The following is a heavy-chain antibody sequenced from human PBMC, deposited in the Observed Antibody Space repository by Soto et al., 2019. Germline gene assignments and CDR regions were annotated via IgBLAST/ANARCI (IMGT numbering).Heavy chain of an antibody. Sequence: EVQLMESGGGLVQPGGSLRLSCAASGFTFSNYWIHWVRQAPGKGLVWVSRIDNDWSTTRYADSVRGRLTISRDNAKNTLYMQMDSLSAADAAVDYCGRDRGAAAPFDYWGQVTLVDASS. CDR3: GRDRGAAAPFDY. CDR2: IDNDWSTT. J-gene: IGHJ4*02. D-gene: IGHD2-15*01. CDR1: GFTFSNYW. V-gene: IGHV3-74*01.